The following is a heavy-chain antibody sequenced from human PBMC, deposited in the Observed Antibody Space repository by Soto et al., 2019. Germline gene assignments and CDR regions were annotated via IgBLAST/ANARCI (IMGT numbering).Heavy chain of an antibody. CDR2: INAGNGNT. D-gene: IGHD3-10*01. J-gene: IGHJ4*02. CDR3: ARESVITMVRGVMMGTHYFDY. Sequence: QVQLVQSGAEVKKPGASVKVSCKASGYTFTSYAMHWVRQAPGQRLEWMGWINAGNGNTKYSQKFQGRVTITRDTSASTAYMELSSLRSEDTAVYYCARESVITMVRGVMMGTHYFDYWGQGTLVTVSS. V-gene: IGHV1-3*01. CDR1: GYTFTSYA.